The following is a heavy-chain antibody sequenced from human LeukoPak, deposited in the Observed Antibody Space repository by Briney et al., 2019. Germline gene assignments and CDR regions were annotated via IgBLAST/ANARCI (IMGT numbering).Heavy chain of an antibody. CDR2: IYYSGST. CDR1: GGSISSSSYY. D-gene: IGHD3-22*01. J-gene: IGHJ5*02. Sequence: SETLSLTCTVSGGSISSSSYYWGWIRQPPGKGLEWIGSIYYSGSTYYNPSLKSRVTISVDTSKNQFSLKLSSVTAADTAVYYCARDCTYYYDSSGYSCWFDPWGQGTLVTVSS. V-gene: IGHV4-39*07. CDR3: ARDCTYYYDSSGYSCWFDP.